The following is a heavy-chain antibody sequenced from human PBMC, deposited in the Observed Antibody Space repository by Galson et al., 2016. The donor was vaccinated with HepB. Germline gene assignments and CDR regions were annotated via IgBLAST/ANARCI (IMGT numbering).Heavy chain of an antibody. D-gene: IGHD3-22*01. CDR2: ISHDGSNK. Sequence: SLRLSCAASGFTFSSYAMHWVRQAPGKGLEWVAVISHDGSNKYYADSVKGRFTISRDNSKNTLYLQMNSLRAEDTAVYYCASSVVITQDDASDIWGQGTMVTVSS. V-gene: IGHV3-30*04. CDR1: GFTFSSYA. J-gene: IGHJ3*02. CDR3: ASSVVITQDDASDI.